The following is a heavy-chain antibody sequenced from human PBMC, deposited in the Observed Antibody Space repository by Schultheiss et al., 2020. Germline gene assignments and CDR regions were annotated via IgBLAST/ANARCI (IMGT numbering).Heavy chain of an antibody. J-gene: IGHJ5*02. D-gene: IGHD2-2*01. CDR3: AREGVTPVDTNWFDP. CDR1: GGTFSSYA. CDR2: ISAYNGNT. V-gene: IGHV1-18*01. Sequence: ASVKVSCKASGGTFSSYAISWVRQAPGQGLEWMGWISAYNGNTNYAQKFQGRVTLTSDTSISTAYMELGRLRSDDTALYYCAREGVTPVDTNWFDPWGQGTLVTVSS.